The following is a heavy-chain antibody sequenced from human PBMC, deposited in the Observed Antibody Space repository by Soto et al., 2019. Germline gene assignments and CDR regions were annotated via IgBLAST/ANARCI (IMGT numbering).Heavy chain of an antibody. D-gene: IGHD5-18*01. CDR1: GFTFSSYA. Sequence: PGGSLRLSCAASGFTFSSYAMSWVRQAPGKGLEWVSAISGSGGSTYYADSVKGRFTISRDNSKNTLYLQMNSLRAEDTAVYYCAKGLTVDTAMVRYYYYGMDVWGQGTTVTVSS. CDR2: ISGSGGST. J-gene: IGHJ6*02. CDR3: AKGLTVDTAMVRYYYYGMDV. V-gene: IGHV3-23*01.